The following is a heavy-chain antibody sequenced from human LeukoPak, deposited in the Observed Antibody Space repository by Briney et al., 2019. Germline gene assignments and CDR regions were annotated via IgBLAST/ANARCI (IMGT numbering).Heavy chain of an antibody. Sequence: PGGSLRLSCAASGFTFSSYAMSWVRQPPGRGLEWIGEINHSGSTNYNPSLKSRVTISVDTSKNQFSLKLSSVTAADTAVYYCARGPYDYVWGSYRGKYYFDYWGQGTLVTVSS. CDR2: INHSGST. D-gene: IGHD3-16*02. CDR3: ARGPYDYVWGSYRGKYYFDY. V-gene: IGHV4-34*01. CDR1: GFTFSSYA. J-gene: IGHJ4*02.